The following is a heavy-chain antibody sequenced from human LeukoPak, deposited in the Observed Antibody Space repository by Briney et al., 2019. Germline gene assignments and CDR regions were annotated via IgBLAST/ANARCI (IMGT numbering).Heavy chain of an antibody. J-gene: IGHJ5*02. Sequence: ASVKVSCKATGYTFTSYYMHWVRQAPGQGLEWMGIINPSGGSTSYAQKFQGRVTMTSDMSTSTVYMELSSLRSEDTAAYYCARDLAGYSSGWPPDADWFDPWGQGTLVTVSS. CDR1: GYTFTSYY. CDR2: INPSGGST. D-gene: IGHD6-19*01. CDR3: ARDLAGYSSGWPPDADWFDP. V-gene: IGHV1-46*01.